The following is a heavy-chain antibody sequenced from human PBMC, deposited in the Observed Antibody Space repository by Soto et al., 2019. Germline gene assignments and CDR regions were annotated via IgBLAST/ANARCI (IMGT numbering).Heavy chain of an antibody. CDR3: ASTDTAMVTPFDP. V-gene: IGHV1-69*01. D-gene: IGHD5-18*01. CDR1: GGTFSSYA. CDR2: IIPIFGTA. Sequence: QVQLVQSGAEVKKPGSSVKVSCKASGGTFSSYAISWVRQAPGQGLEWMGGIIPIFGTANYAQKFQGRVTVSAGPSTSTAYLGPSSLRSEDPAVYYCASTDTAMVTPFDPWGQGTLVTVSS. J-gene: IGHJ5*02.